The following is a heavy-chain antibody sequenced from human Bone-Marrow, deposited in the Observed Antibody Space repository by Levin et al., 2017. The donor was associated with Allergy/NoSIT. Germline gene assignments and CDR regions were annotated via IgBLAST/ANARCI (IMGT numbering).Heavy chain of an antibody. D-gene: IGHD1-26*01. CDR3: ERVRRMSGSPTSNRYYYGLDV. CDR1: GYIFSDFY. J-gene: IGHJ6*02. Sequence: GESLKISCRASGYIFSDFYMHWVRQAPGQGLEWMGWINPNSGGTDYAQKFEDRVTMTRDMSITTVTMELSRLTSDDTAVYYCERVRRMSGSPTSNRYYYGLDVWGQGTTVTVSS. CDR2: INPNSGGT. V-gene: IGHV1-2*02.